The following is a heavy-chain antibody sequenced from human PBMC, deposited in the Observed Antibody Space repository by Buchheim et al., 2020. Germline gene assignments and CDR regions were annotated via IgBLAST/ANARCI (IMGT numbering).Heavy chain of an antibody. CDR1: GGSISSSSYY. CDR2: IYYSGST. D-gene: IGHD2-2*01. V-gene: IGHV4-39*01. J-gene: IGHJ6*04. Sequence: QLQLQESGPGLVKPSETLSLTCTVSGGSISSSSYYWGWIRQPPGKGLEWIGSIYYSGSTYYNPSLKSRVTISVDTSKNQFSLKLSSVTAADTAVYYCAATDCSSTGCYYGMDVWGKGTT. CDR3: AATDCSSTGCYYGMDV.